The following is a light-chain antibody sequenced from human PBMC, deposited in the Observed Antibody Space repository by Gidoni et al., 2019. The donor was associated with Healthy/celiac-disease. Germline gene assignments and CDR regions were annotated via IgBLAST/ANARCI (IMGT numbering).Light chain of an antibody. V-gene: IGKV2-28*01. CDR2: LGS. CDR1: QSLLPRNGYNY. CDR3: MQALQTPRT. J-gene: IGKJ4*01. Sequence: DSVKSQYPLSLPVAPGEQASISCRSRQSLLPRNGYNYLDWYLQKPGQSPQLLIYLGSHRASGVPDSFSGSGSGTHFTLKISTVEAEDVGVFYCMQALQTPRTFGGGTKVEIK.